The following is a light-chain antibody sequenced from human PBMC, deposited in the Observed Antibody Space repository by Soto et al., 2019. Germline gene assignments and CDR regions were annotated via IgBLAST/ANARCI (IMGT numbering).Light chain of an antibody. V-gene: IGKV3-20*01. Sequence: EIVLTQSPATLSLSPGERATLSCRASQSVSNNYLAWYQQKPGQAPRLLIYGASNRATGIPDRFSGSGSGTDFTLTISSLQPEDFATYYCQQYNSYPHTFGQGTRLEIK. J-gene: IGKJ5*01. CDR2: GAS. CDR3: QQYNSYPHT. CDR1: QSVSNNY.